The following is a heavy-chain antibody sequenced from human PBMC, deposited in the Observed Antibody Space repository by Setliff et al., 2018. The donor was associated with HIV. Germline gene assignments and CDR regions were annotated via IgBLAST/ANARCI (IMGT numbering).Heavy chain of an antibody. J-gene: IGHJ4*02. D-gene: IGHD3-10*01. CDR1: GGFMSSSSYY. CDR2: IYYSGAT. Sequence: PSETLSLTCTVSGGFMSSSSYYWSWIRQTPDKGLEWIGIIYYSGATYYNPSLTSRVTISVDTSRNQFSLKLRSVTAADTAAYYCARLGYVSGGFYKTPGPYYFDYWGQGALVTVSS. V-gene: IGHV4-39*01. CDR3: ARLGYVSGGFYKTPGPYYFDY.